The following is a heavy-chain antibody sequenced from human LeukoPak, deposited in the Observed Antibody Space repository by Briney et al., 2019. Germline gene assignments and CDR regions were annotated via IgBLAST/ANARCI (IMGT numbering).Heavy chain of an antibody. CDR2: INHSGST. D-gene: IGHD3-10*01. CDR1: GGSFSGYY. J-gene: IGHJ5*02. Sequence: SETLCLTCAVYGGSFSGYYWSWIRQPPGKGLEWIGEINHSGSTNYNPSLKSRGTISVDTSKNQFSLKLSSVTAADTAVYYCARELRWFAPWGQGTLVTVSS. V-gene: IGHV4-34*01. CDR3: ARELRWFAP.